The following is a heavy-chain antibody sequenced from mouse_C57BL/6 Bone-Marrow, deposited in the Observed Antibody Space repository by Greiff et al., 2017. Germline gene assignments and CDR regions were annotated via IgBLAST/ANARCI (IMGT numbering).Heavy chain of an antibody. CDR3: ARRGFRDYGIRFAY. CDR1: GYTFTSSW. D-gene: IGHD1-1*01. Sequence: QVQLQQPGAELVRPGTSVKLSCKASGYTFTSSWMHWVKQRPGQGLEWIGVIDPSDSYTNYNQKFKGKATLTVDKSSSTAYMQLSSRTSEDSAVYYGARRGFRDYGIRFAYWGQRTLVTVSA. CDR2: IDPSDSYT. V-gene: IGHV1-59*01. J-gene: IGHJ3*01.